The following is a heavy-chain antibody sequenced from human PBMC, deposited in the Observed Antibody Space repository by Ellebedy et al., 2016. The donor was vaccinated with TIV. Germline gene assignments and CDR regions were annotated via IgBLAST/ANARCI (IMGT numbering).Heavy chain of an antibody. D-gene: IGHD4-17*01. CDR2: IYPGDSDT. J-gene: IGHJ4*02. Sequence: GGSLRLSCKVSGYDFTDYWIGWVRQMPGKGLESMGIIYPGDSDTRYSPSFEGQVTISVDKSVTTAYVEWSSLKASDTAMYYCARHLGYADSEIDFWGQGTLATVSS. CDR1: GYDFTDYW. CDR3: ARHLGYADSEIDF. V-gene: IGHV5-51*01.